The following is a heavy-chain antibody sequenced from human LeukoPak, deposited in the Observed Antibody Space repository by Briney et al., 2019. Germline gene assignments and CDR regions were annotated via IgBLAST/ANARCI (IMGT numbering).Heavy chain of an antibody. D-gene: IGHD2-2*01. J-gene: IGHJ3*01. Sequence: PSETLSLTCTVSGGSISSGGHFWSWIRQHPGKGLEWIGYIYYSRSTYYNPSLKNRGNISVDISKSQFSLNLRSVTAADTAVYYCARDRGYCSSSSCFGGDALDLWGQGAMVTVSP. CDR1: GGSISSGGHF. V-gene: IGHV4-31*03. CDR3: ARDRGYCSSSSCFGGDALDL. CDR2: IYYSRST.